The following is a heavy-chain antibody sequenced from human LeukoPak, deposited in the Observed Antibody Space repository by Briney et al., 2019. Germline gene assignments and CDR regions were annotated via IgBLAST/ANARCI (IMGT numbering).Heavy chain of an antibody. Sequence: PGGSLRLSCAASGFTFSSYAMSWVRQAPGNRLKCFSAISVSVISTYYADSVKGRFTISRDNSKNTLYLQMNSLRAEDTAVYYCAKKVIEWLRFGSYFDYWGQGTLVTVSS. CDR2: ISVSVIST. J-gene: IGHJ4*02. V-gene: IGHV3-23*01. D-gene: IGHD5-12*01. CDR1: GFTFSSYA. CDR3: AKKVIEWLRFGSYFDY.